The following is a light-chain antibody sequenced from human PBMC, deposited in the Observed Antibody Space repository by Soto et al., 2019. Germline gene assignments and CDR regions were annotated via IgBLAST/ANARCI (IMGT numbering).Light chain of an antibody. V-gene: IGKV1-39*01. J-gene: IGKJ3*01. CDR1: LGIANY. CDR3: QQSYSTPFT. Sequence: DIQMTRSPSSLSASVGDRVTITCRASLGIANYLNWYQHKPGKAPNLLIYAASRLQSGVPSRFSGRGSGTDFTLTISSLQPEDFATYYCQQSYSTPFTFGPGTKVDIK. CDR2: AAS.